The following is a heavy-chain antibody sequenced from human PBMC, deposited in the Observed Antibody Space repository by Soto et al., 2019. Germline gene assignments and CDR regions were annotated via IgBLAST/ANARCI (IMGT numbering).Heavy chain of an antibody. Sequence: QVQLVESGGGVVQPGRSLRLSCAASGFTFSSYGMHWVRQAPGKGLEWVAVISYDGSNKYYADSVKGRFTISRDNSKNMLYLQMNSLRAEDTAVYYCAKVRYCSGGSCYSVFDYWGQGTLVTVSS. CDR3: AKVRYCSGGSCYSVFDY. D-gene: IGHD2-15*01. CDR1: GFTFSSYG. J-gene: IGHJ4*02. V-gene: IGHV3-30*18. CDR2: ISYDGSNK.